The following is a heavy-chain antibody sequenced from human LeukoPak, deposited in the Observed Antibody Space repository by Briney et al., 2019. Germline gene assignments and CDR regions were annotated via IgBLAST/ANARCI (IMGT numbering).Heavy chain of an antibody. J-gene: IGHJ1*01. D-gene: IGHD6-13*01. CDR3: AKDWASAGKGYFQH. CDR2: ISFHGSNK. V-gene: IGHV3-30*18. Sequence: GGSLRLSCAASGFTFSSYGMHWVRQAPGKGLEWVTVISFHGSNKSYADSVKGRFTISRDNSKNTLFLQMNSPRAEDTAVYYCAKDWASAGKGYFQHWGQGTLVTVSS. CDR1: GFTFSSYG.